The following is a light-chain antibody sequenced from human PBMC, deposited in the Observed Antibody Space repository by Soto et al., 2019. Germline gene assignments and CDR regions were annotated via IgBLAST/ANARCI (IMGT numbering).Light chain of an antibody. V-gene: IGKV4-1*01. CDR2: WAS. Sequence: DIVMTQSPDSLAVSLGERATINCKSNQSVLYSSNNKNYLAWYQQKPGQPPKLLIYWASTRESGVPDRFSGGGSGTDFTLTISSLQAEDVALYYCQQYYSSPYTFGPGTKLEIK. CDR1: QSVLYSSNNKNY. CDR3: QQYYSSPYT. J-gene: IGKJ2*01.